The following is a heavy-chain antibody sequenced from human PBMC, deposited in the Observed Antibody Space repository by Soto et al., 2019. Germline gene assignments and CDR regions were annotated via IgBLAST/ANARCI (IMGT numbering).Heavy chain of an antibody. D-gene: IGHD2-2*01. CDR3: VVPAALSYYMDV. Sequence: QLQLQESGPGLVKPSETLSLTCTVSGGSISSSSYYWGWIRQPPGKGLEWIGSIYYSGSTYYNPSLKSRVTISVDTSKNQFSLKLSSVTAADTAVYYCVVPAALSYYMDVWGKGTTVTVSS. J-gene: IGHJ6*03. V-gene: IGHV4-39*01. CDR2: IYYSGST. CDR1: GGSISSSSYY.